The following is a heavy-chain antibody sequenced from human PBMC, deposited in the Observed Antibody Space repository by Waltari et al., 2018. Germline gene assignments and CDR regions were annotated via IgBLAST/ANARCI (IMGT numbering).Heavy chain of an antibody. CDR3: ARHPAMTIMLWYFDL. J-gene: IGHJ2*01. V-gene: IGHV4-39*01. D-gene: IGHD2-8*01. Sequence: QLQLQESGPGLVKPSETLSLTCTVSGGSISSSSYYWGWIRQPPGKGLEWIGSIYYSGSTYYNPALKSRVTRAVDTSKNQFSLKLSSVTAADTAVYYCARHPAMTIMLWYFDLWGRGTLVTVSS. CDR1: GGSISSSSYY. CDR2: IYYSGST.